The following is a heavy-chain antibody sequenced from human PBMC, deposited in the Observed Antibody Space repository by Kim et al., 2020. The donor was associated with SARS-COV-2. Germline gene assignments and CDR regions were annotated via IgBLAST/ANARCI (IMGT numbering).Heavy chain of an antibody. J-gene: IGHJ3*02. V-gene: IGHV4-59*01. CDR1: GGSISSYY. CDR3: ARAPGVTIFGVVSSFDI. Sequence: SETLSLTCTVSGGSISSYYWSWIRQPPGKGLEWIGYIYYSGSTNYNPSLKSRVTISVDTSKNQFSLKLSSVTAADTAVYYCARAPGVTIFGVVSSFDIWVQDTMVTVSS. CDR2: IYYSGST. D-gene: IGHD3-3*01.